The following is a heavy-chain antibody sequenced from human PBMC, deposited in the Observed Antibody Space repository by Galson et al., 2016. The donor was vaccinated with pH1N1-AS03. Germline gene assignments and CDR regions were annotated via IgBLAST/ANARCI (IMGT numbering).Heavy chain of an antibody. Sequence: SVKVSCKASGYTLTRYYMHWVRQAPGQGLEWMGIIDPSGDPTTYAPNFQGRITITTDTSTSTLYMELVSLRSEDTAVYYCARRYYFDYWGQGTLVTVSS. J-gene: IGHJ4*02. D-gene: IGHD3-16*02. CDR3: ARRYYFDY. CDR2: IDPSGDPT. V-gene: IGHV1-46*01. CDR1: GYTLTRYY.